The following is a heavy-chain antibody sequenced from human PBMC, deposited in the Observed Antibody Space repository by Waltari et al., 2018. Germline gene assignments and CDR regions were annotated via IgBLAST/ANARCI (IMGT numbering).Heavy chain of an antibody. J-gene: IGHJ6*02. V-gene: IGHV3-30*02. CDR2: IRYDGSNK. D-gene: IGHD3-10*01. CDR1: GGSISSSSYY. CDR3: AKDPGTNYYYYGMDV. Sequence: QLQLQESGPGLVKPSETLSLTCTVSGGSISSSSYYWGWIRQPPGKGLEWVAFIRYDGSNKYYADSVKGRFTISRDNSKNTLYLQMNSLRAEDTAVYYCAKDPGTNYYYYGMDVWGQGTTVTVSS.